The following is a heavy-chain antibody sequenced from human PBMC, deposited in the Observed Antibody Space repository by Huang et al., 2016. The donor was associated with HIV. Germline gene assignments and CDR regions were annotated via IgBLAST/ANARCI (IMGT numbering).Heavy chain of an antibody. D-gene: IGHD3-3*01. CDR3: ARQWVLLDYLMGMDV. CDR1: GASFTGNY. V-gene: IGHV4-34*01. CDR2: INDSGAT. J-gene: IGHJ6*02. Sequence: QVHLQQWGAGLLKPSETLTLTCAVSGASFTGNYWTWIRQTPGKGLEWIGEINDSGATIDNPALGSRVTISIDRSKKEFSLRLSSMTAADTAVYYCARQWVLLDYLMGMDVWGQGTTVIVSS.